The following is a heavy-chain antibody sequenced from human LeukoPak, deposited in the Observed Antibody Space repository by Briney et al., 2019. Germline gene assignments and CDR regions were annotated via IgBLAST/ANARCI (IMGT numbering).Heavy chain of an antibody. D-gene: IGHD2-15*01. V-gene: IGHV3-66*01. CDR1: GFTVSINY. CDR3: ARDPSGGSRSRDY. J-gene: IGHJ4*02. Sequence: GGSLRLSCAASGFTVSINYMSWVGQAPGKSLEGVSVIYSGGSTYYADSVKGRFTISRDNSKNTLYLQMNSLRAEDTAVYYCARDPSGGSRSRDYWGQGTMVTVSS. CDR2: IYSGGST.